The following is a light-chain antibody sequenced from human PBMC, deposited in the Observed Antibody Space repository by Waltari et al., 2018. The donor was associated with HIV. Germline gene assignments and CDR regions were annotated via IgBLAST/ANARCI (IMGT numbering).Light chain of an antibody. CDR1: ALPKKY. J-gene: IGLJ2*01. V-gene: IGLV3-10*01. CDR3: YSTDSSGNHSWV. CDR2: EDS. Sequence: SYELTQPPSVSASPGQTARITCSGDALPKKYAYWYQQKSGQAPVLVIYEDSKRPSGIPERFSGSSSGTMATLTISGAQVEDEADYYCYSTDSSGNHSWVFGGGTKLTVL.